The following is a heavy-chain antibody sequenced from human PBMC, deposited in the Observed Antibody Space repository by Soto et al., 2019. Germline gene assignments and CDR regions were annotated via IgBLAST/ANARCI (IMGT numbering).Heavy chain of an antibody. D-gene: IGHD5-18*01. Sequence: ASVKVSCKASGYTFTSYAMHWVRQAPGQRLEWMGWINAGNGNTKYSQKFQGRVTITRDTSASTAYMELSSLRAEDTAVYYCARARDSYEGYYYMDVWGKGTTVTVSS. V-gene: IGHV1-3*01. CDR2: INAGNGNT. CDR3: ARARDSYEGYYYMDV. CDR1: GYTFTSYA. J-gene: IGHJ6*03.